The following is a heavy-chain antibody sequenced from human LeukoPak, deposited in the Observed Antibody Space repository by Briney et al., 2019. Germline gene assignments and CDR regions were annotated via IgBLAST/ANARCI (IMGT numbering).Heavy chain of an antibody. D-gene: IGHD5-24*01. J-gene: IGHJ4*02. Sequence: GGSLRLSCAASGFTFSSYAMSWVRQAPGKGLEWVSSISSNGGNTYYADSVKGRFTISRDNSKNTLYLQMNSLRAEDTAVYYCAKASKMDTILPPFDYWGQGTLVTVSS. V-gene: IGHV3-23*01. CDR1: GFTFSSYA. CDR2: ISSNGGNT. CDR3: AKASKMDTILPPFDY.